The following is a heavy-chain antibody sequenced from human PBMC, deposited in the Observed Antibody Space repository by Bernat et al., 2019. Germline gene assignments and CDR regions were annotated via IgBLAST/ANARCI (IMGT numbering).Heavy chain of an antibody. CDR3: ARTFYYGDSYNWFDP. Sequence: QLQLQESGPGLVKPSETLSLTCTVSGGSISSSSYYWGWIRQPPGKGLEWIGSIYYSGSTYYNPSLKSRDTISVDTSKNQFSLKLSSVTAADTAVYYCARTFYYGDSYNWFDPWGQGTLVTVYS. CDR1: GGSISSSSYY. D-gene: IGHD4-17*01. V-gene: IGHV4-39*01. CDR2: IYYSGST. J-gene: IGHJ5*02.